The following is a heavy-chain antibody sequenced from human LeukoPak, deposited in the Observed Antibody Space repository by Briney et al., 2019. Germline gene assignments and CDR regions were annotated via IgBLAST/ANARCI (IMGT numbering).Heavy chain of an antibody. CDR2: IYTSGST. J-gene: IGHJ3*02. CDR1: GGSISSYY. V-gene: IGHV4-4*07. D-gene: IGHD6-19*01. CDR3: ARVGGGAVAGPGTFDI. Sequence: SETLSLTCTVSGGSISSYYWSWIRQPAGKGLEWIGRIYTSGSTNYNPSLKSRVTMSVDTSKNQFSLKLSSVTAADTAVYYCARVGGGAVAGPGTFDIWGQGTMVTVSS.